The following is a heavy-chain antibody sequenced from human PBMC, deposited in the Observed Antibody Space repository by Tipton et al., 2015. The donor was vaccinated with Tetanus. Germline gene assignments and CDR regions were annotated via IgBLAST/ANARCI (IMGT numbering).Heavy chain of an antibody. V-gene: IGHV4-30-4*01. CDR2: IYYSGST. D-gene: IGHD3-16*01. CDR1: GDSISSGPYS. Sequence: TLSLTCTVSGDSISSGPYSWSWLRQHPGKGLESIGYIYYSGSTYYNPSLKSRVTISVDTSKNQFSLRLSSVTAADTAVYYCARDHGITWGGMGYYYGMDVWGQGTTVTVSS. J-gene: IGHJ6*02. CDR3: ARDHGITWGGMGYYYGMDV.